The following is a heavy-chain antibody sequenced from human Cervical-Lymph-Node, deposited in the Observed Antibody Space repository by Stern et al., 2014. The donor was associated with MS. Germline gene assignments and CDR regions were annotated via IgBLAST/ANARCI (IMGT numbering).Heavy chain of an antibody. Sequence: VQLVEAGPGLVKPSQTLSLTCTVPGGSISSGGYYWSWIRQHPGKGLGWIGYIYYSGRTYYNPSLKSRVTISVDTSKNQFSLKLSSVTAADTAVYYCARVDSSSWDFDYWGQGTLVTVSS. J-gene: IGHJ4*02. CDR3: ARVDSSSWDFDY. CDR2: IYYSGRT. CDR1: GGSISSGGYY. D-gene: IGHD6-13*01. V-gene: IGHV4-31*03.